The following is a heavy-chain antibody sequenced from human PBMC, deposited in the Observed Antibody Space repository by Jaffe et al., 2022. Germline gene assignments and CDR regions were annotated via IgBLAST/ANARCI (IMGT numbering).Heavy chain of an antibody. CDR3: ARDEGSIAAAGRTYYYYYYMDV. J-gene: IGHJ6*03. CDR1: GGTFSSYA. D-gene: IGHD6-13*01. CDR2: IIPIFGTA. Sequence: QVQLVQSGAEVKKPGSSVKVSCKASGGTFSSYAISWVRQAPGQGLEWMGGIIPIFGTANYAQKFQGRVTITTDESTSTAYMELSSLRSEDTAVYYCARDEGSIAAAGRTYYYYYYMDVWGKGTTVTVSS. V-gene: IGHV1-69*05.